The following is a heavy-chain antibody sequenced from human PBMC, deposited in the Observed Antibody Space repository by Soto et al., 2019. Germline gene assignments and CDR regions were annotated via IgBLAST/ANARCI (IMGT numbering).Heavy chain of an antibody. CDR1: GGTFSSYA. J-gene: IGHJ4*02. D-gene: IGHD3-22*01. CDR2: IIPIFGTA. V-gene: IGHV1-69*13. Sequence: ASVKVSCKASGGTFSSYAISWLRQAPGQGLEWMGGIIPIFGTANYAQKFQGRVTITADESTSTAYMELSSLRSEDTAVYYCARLKDYYDSSGYYSVLDYWGQGTLVTVSS. CDR3: ARLKDYYDSSGYYSVLDY.